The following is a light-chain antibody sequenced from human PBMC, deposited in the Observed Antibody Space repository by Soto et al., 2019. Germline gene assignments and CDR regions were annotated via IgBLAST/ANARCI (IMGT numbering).Light chain of an antibody. V-gene: IGKV1-5*03. J-gene: IGKJ1*01. CDR3: QHYNSYSEA. CDR2: KAS. CDR1: QTISSW. Sequence: DMQMSQSHSTLSATAGDRVTPTCRASQTISSWLAWYQQTTGKAPKLLIYKASTLKSGVPSRFRGSGSGTECTLTISRLQPDDFETYYCQHYNSYSEAFGQGTKVDIK.